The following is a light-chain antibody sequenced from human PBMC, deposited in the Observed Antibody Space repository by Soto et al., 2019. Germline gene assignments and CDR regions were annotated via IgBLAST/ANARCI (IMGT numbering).Light chain of an antibody. V-gene: IGLV2-23*03. J-gene: IGLJ1*01. CDR2: EGS. CDR3: CSYAGGSNV. CDR1: SSDVGSYKF. Sequence: QSALTQPASVSGSPGQSMTISCTGTSSDVGSYKFVSWYQQHPGKAPKLMIYEGSKRPSGVYDRFSGSKSGNTASLTISGLQADDEADYFCCSYAGGSNVFGTGTKVTVL.